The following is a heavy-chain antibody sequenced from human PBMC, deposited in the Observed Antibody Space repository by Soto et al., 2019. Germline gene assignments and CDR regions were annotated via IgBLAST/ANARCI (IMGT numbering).Heavy chain of an antibody. CDR3: TTPPFDWLLETWFDP. J-gene: IGHJ5*02. V-gene: IGHV3-15*07. CDR1: GFTFSNAW. D-gene: IGHD3-9*01. CDR2: IKSKTDGGTT. Sequence: GGSLRLSCAASGFTFSNAWMNWVRQAPGKGLKWVGRIKSKTDGGTTDYAAPVKGRFTISRDDSKNTLYLQMNSLKTEDTAVYYCTTPPFDWLLETWFDPWGQGTLVTVSS.